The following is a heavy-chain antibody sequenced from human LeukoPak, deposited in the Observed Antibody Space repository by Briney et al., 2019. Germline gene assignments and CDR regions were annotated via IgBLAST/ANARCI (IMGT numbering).Heavy chain of an antibody. J-gene: IGHJ4*02. Sequence: GGSLRLSCAASGFSFSNYSMSWVRQAPGKGLEWVSGPSGSGDSTYYADSVKGRFAISRDNSKDTLFLQMNSLRADDTAVYYCAKFDYGGNPNEYYFDYWGQGTLVTVSS. D-gene: IGHD4-23*01. CDR3: AKFDYGGNPNEYYFDY. CDR2: PSGSGDST. V-gene: IGHV3-23*01. CDR1: GFSFSNYS.